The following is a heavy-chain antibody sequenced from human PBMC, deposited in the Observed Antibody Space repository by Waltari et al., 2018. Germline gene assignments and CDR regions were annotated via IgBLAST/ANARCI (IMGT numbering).Heavy chain of an antibody. CDR2: IYTSGRT. Sequence: QVQLQESGPGLVKPSQTLSLTCTVSGGSISSGSYYWSWIRQPAGKGLEWIGRIYTSGRTNHNPSLKSRVTISVDTSKNQFSLKLSSVTAADTAVYYCARDSAAGKGGGGFDYWGQGTLVTVSS. V-gene: IGHV4-61*02. D-gene: IGHD6-13*01. J-gene: IGHJ4*02. CDR3: ARDSAAGKGGGGFDY. CDR1: GGSISSGSYY.